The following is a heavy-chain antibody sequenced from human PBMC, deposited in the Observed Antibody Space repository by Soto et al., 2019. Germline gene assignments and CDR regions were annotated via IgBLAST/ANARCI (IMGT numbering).Heavy chain of an antibody. CDR3: ARVVWDYGDYLAPFDY. CDR1: GGSFSGYY. J-gene: IGHJ4*02. Sequence: QVQLQQWGAGLLKPSETPSLTCAVYGGSFSGYYWSWIRQPPGKGLEWIGEINHSGSTNYNPSLKSRVTISVDTSKNQFSLKLSSVTAADTAVYYCARVVWDYGDYLAPFDYWGQGTLVTVSS. D-gene: IGHD4-17*01. V-gene: IGHV4-34*01. CDR2: INHSGST.